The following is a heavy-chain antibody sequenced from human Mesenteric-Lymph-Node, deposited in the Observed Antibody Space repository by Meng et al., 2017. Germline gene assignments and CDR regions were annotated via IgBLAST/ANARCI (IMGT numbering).Heavy chain of an antibody. CDR1: GYSISSGYY. D-gene: IGHD3-22*01. CDR2: IYHSGST. CDR3: ARGRNPGDSSGYYRRTYYYYGMDV. J-gene: IGHJ6*02. V-gene: IGHV4-38-2*02. Sequence: SETLSLTCTVSGYSISSGYYWGWIRQPPGKGLEWIGSIYHSGSTYYNPSLKNRVTISVDTSKNQFSLKLSSVTAADTAVYYCARGRNPGDSSGYYRRTYYYYGMDVWGQGTTVTVSS.